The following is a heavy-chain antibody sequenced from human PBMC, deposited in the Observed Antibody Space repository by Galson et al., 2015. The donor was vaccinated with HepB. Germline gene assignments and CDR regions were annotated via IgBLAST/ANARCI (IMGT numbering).Heavy chain of an antibody. CDR2: ISGSGGST. J-gene: IGHJ3*02. CDR1: GFTFSSYG. V-gene: IGHV3-23*01. CDR3: ARQTGYSTGWNDAFDI. D-gene: IGHD6-19*01. Sequence: SLRLSCAASGFTFSSYGMNWVRQAPGKGLEWVSDISGSGGSTHYADSVKGRFTISRDNSKKTLHLQMNGLRAEETAVYFCARQTGYSTGWNDAFDIWGQGTMVTVSS.